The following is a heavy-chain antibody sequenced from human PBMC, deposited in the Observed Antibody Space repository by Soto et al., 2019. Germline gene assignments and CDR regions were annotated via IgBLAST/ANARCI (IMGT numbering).Heavy chain of an antibody. CDR2: ISYGGGTT. CDR3: AKNPGYYYDSTGYHFDY. V-gene: IGHV3-23*01. CDR1: GFTFSNYG. J-gene: IGHJ4*02. Sequence: GGSLRLSCAASGFTFSNYGMSWVRQAPGKGLEWVSAISYGGGTTYYADSVKGRFTISRDNSKNTLYLQMNSLRAEDTAVYYCAKNPGYYYDSTGYHFDYWGRGTLVTVSS. D-gene: IGHD3-22*01.